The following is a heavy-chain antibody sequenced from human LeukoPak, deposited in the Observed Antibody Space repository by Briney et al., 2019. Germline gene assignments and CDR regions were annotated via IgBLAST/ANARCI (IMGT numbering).Heavy chain of an antibody. CDR2: ISGSGGST. Sequence: PGGSLRLSCAASGFTFSSYAMSWVRQAPGKGLEWVSGISGSGGSTYYADSVKGRFTISRYNSKNTLYLQMNSLRAEDTAVYYCAKDQTGVAYYFDYWGQGTLVTVSS. V-gene: IGHV3-23*01. CDR1: GFTFSSYA. CDR3: AKDQTGVAYYFDY. D-gene: IGHD5-12*01. J-gene: IGHJ4*02.